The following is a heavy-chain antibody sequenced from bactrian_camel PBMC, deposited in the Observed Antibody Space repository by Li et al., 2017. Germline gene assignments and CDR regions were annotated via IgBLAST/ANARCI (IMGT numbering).Heavy chain of an antibody. Sequence: VQLVESGGGSVQAGGSLRLSCTVSGNSRRDRNCMAWFRQAPGKEREGVAGFSRRFERAYYDDGVKGRFTISQDIAKNAVYLQMTSLRPEDAGMYYCAAASGGFCSMFINGRQRVSDLRGYWGQGTQVTVS. J-gene: IGHJ4*01. V-gene: IGHV3S63*01. CDR3: AAASGGFCSMFINGRQRVSDLRGY. CDR2: FSRRFERA. CDR1: GNSRRDRNC. D-gene: IGHD1*01.